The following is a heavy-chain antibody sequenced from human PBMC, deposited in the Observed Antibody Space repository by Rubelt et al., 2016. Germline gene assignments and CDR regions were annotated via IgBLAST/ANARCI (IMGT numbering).Heavy chain of an antibody. V-gene: IGHV1-46*01. Sequence: QVQLVQSGAEVKKPGASVKVSCKASGYTFTSYGISWVRQAPGQGLEWMGIINPSGGSTSYAQKFKGVVTMTRDTFTSTVYMELSSLRTEDTAVYYCARSPRYDFEDNWFDPWGQGTLATVSS. J-gene: IGHJ5*02. CDR1: GYTFTSYG. CDR3: ARSPRYDFEDNWFDP. D-gene: IGHD3-3*01. CDR2: INPSGGST.